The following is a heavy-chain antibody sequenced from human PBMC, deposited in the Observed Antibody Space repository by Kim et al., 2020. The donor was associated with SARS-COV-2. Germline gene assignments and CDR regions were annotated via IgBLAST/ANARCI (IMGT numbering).Heavy chain of an antibody. CDR3: AKEVGYGDYLLGGVDY. CDR2: ISGSGGST. D-gene: IGHD4-17*01. Sequence: GGSLRLSCAASGFTFSSYAMSWVRQAPGKGLEWVSAISGSGGSTYYADSVKGRFTISRDNSKNTLYLQMNSLRAEDTAVYYCAKEVGYGDYLLGGVDYWGQGTLVTVSS. V-gene: IGHV3-23*01. CDR1: GFTFSSYA. J-gene: IGHJ4*02.